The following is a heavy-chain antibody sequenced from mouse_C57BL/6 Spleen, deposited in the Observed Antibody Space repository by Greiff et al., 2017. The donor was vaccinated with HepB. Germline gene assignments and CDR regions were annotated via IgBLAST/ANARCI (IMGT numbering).Heavy chain of an antibody. J-gene: IGHJ4*01. CDR2: IYPGDGDT. Sequence: QVQLQQSGAELVKPGASVKISCKASGYAFSSYWMNWVQQRPGKGLEWIGQIYPGDGDTNYNGKFKGKATLTADKSSSTAYMQLSSLTSEDSAVFFCARSGGHYYAMDYWGQGTSVTVSS. CDR3: ARSGGHYYAMDY. V-gene: IGHV1-80*01. CDR1: GYAFSSYW. D-gene: IGHD3-1*01.